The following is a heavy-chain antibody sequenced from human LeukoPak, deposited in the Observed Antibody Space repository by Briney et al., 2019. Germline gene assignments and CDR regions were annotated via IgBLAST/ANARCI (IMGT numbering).Heavy chain of an antibody. CDR1: GYSISSGYY. J-gene: IGHJ3*02. CDR2: IYHSGST. CDR3: AREWNYYAFEI. Sequence: SETLSLTCTVSGYSISSGYYWGWIRQPPGKGLEWIGSIYHSGSTYYNPSLKRRVTIAIDTSKNQFSLKLSSVTAADTAVYYCAREWNYYAFEIWGQGTMVSVSS. D-gene: IGHD1-7*01. V-gene: IGHV4-38-2*02.